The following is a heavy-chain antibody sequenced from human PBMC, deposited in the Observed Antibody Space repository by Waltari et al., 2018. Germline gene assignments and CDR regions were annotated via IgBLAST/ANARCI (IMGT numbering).Heavy chain of an antibody. D-gene: IGHD1-20*01. CDR2: VYTSENT. V-gene: IGHV4-4*07. CDR1: GGSINNYY. J-gene: IGHJ3*02. CDR3: ARDDNRQAFDI. Sequence: QVQLQQWGPGLVKPSETLSLTCTVSGGSINNYYWSWIRQPAGKGLEWIGRVYTSENTNYNPSLKRRVAMSVDTSKNQFSLRLNSVTAADTAVYYCARDDNRQAFDIWGQGIVVTVSS.